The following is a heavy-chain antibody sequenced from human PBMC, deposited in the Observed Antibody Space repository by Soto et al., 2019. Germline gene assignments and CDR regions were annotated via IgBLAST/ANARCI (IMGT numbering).Heavy chain of an antibody. Sequence: QVQLVQSGAEVKKPGSSVKVSCKASGGTFSSYAISWVRQAPGQGLEWMGGIIPIFGTANYAQKFQGRVTITADESTSTAYMELSSLRSEDTAVYYCARDFPHYYGSGSYYRWGWFDPWGQGTLVTVSS. CDR2: IIPIFGTA. CDR1: GGTFSSYA. CDR3: ARDFPHYYGSGSYYRWGWFDP. V-gene: IGHV1-69*01. J-gene: IGHJ5*02. D-gene: IGHD3-10*01.